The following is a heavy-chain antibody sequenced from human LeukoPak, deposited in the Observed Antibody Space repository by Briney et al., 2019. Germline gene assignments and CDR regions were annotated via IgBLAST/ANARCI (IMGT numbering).Heavy chain of an antibody. D-gene: IGHD6-13*01. CDR2: IIPILGTA. CDR1: GGTFSSYA. Sequence: SVKVSCKASGGTFSSYAISWVRQAPGQGLEWMGGIIPILGTANYAQKFQGRVTITADESTSTAYMEPSSLRSEDTAVYYCARESYPRITTAADGSDYWGQGTLVTVSS. J-gene: IGHJ4*02. V-gene: IGHV1-69*01. CDR3: ARESYPRITTAADGSDY.